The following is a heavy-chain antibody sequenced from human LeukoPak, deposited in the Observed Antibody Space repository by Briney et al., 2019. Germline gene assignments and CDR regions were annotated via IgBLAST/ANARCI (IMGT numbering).Heavy chain of an antibody. CDR1: GFTFDDYA. CDR2: ISWNSGSI. CDR3: AKDRGYSYGNDAFDI. Sequence: QPGGSLRLSCAASGFTFDDYAMHWVRQAPGKGLEWVSGISWNSGSIGYADSVKGRFTISRDNAKNSLYLQMNSLRAEDTAFYYCAKDRGYSYGNDAFDIWAQGTMVTVSS. V-gene: IGHV3-9*01. J-gene: IGHJ3*02. D-gene: IGHD5-18*01.